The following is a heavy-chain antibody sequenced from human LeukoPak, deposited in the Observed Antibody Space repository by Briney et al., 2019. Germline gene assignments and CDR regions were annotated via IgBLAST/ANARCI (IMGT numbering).Heavy chain of an antibody. CDR3: AKDQQWLVRLEYFQH. CDR2: IGGSGSST. CDR1: GFTFSSYA. Sequence: GGSLRLSCAASGFTFSSYAMSWVRQAPGKGLEWVSAIGGSGSSTYYADSVKGRFTISRDNSKNTLYLQVNSLRDEDTAVYYCAKDQQWLVRLEYFQHWGQGTLVTVSS. V-gene: IGHV3-23*01. J-gene: IGHJ1*01. D-gene: IGHD6-19*01.